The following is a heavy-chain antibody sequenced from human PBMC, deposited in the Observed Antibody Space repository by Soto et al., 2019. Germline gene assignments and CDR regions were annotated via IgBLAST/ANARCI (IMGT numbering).Heavy chain of an antibody. CDR2: IYRTGST. D-gene: IGHD1-7*01. Sequence: QVQLQESGPGLVKPSGTLSLTCAVSGGSFTSNNWWTWVRQPPGQGLEWIGEIYRTGSTNYNPPLKSRVPLSLDKSENQVSLKVTSLTAADTAVYYCASRDPGTSVDYWGQGTLVTVSS. V-gene: IGHV4-4*02. CDR1: GGSFTSNNW. CDR3: ASRDPGTSVDY. J-gene: IGHJ4*02.